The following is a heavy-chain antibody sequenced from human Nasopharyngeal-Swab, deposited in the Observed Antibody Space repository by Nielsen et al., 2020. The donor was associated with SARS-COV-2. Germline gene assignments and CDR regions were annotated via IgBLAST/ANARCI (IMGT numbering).Heavy chain of an antibody. CDR1: GGSISSYY. Sequence: SETLSLTCTVSGGSISSYYWSWIRQPPGKGLEWIGYIYYSGSTSYTPSLKSRVTISVDTSKNQFSLKLSSVTAADTAVYYCARHANYDYVWGSYRPHDAFDIWGQGTMVTVSS. D-gene: IGHD3-16*02. CDR3: ARHANYDYVWGSYRPHDAFDI. V-gene: IGHV4-59*08. J-gene: IGHJ3*02. CDR2: IYYSGST.